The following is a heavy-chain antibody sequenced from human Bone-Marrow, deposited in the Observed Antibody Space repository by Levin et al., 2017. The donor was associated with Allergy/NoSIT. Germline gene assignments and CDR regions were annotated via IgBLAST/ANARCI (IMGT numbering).Heavy chain of an antibody. J-gene: IGHJ6*02. CDR2: ISYDGSNK. Sequence: QAGGSLRLSCAASGFTFSSYGMHWVRQAPGKGLEWVVVISYDGSNKYYADSVKGRFTISRDNSKNTLYLQMNSLRAEDTAVYYCAKDGQLELPGGWKNGMDVWGQGTTVTVSS. CDR1: GFTFSSYG. CDR3: AKDGQLELPGGWKNGMDV. D-gene: IGHD1-7*01. V-gene: IGHV3-30*18.